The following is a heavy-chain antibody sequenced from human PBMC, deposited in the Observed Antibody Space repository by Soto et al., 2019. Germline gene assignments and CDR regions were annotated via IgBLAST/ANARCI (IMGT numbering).Heavy chain of an antibody. Sequence: GESLKISCKANVYSFTRHWIGWVRQQPGKGLEWVAVIYPGDSDARYSPSFQGQVTISADNSINTAYLQWSSLKASDTAIYFCARQDIVTAPVRAVYFDSWGQGTPVTVSS. CDR2: IYPGDSDA. CDR1: VYSFTRHW. D-gene: IGHD2-15*01. V-gene: IGHV5-51*01. J-gene: IGHJ4*02. CDR3: ARQDIVTAPVRAVYFDS.